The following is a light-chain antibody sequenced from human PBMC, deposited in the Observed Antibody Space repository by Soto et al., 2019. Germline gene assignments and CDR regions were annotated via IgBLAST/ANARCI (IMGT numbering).Light chain of an antibody. CDR1: SSNIGAGYD. Sequence: QSALTQPPSVSGAPGQRLTISCTGSSSNIGAGYDVHWYQQLPGSAPKLLIYGNRNRPSGVPDRFSGSKSGTSASLAITGLQAEDEADYYCQSYDSRLSGSEVFGGGTKLTVL. J-gene: IGLJ2*01. CDR2: GNR. V-gene: IGLV1-40*01. CDR3: QSYDSRLSGSEV.